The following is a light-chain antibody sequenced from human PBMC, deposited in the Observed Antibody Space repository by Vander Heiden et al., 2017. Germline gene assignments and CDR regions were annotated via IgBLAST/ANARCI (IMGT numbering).Light chain of an antibody. V-gene: IGLV2-14*03. J-gene: IGLJ1*01. CDR1: RSDVGGYNY. Sequence: QAALTQPASVSGSPGQSITISCTGTRSDVGGYNYISWYQQHPGRAPKLVIFDVSSRPSGVSARISGSKSGSTASLTISGLQLEDEADYYCTSYTSTSPRIFGTGTKVSVL. CDR3: TSYTSTSPRI. CDR2: DVS.